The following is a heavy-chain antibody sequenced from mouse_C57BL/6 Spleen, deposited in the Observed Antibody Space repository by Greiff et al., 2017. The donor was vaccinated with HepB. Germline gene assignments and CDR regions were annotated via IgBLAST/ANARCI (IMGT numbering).Heavy chain of an antibody. J-gene: IGHJ4*01. Sequence: EVQLQQSGPVLVKPGASVKMSCKASGYTFTDYYMNWVKQSHGKSLEWIGVINPYNGGTSYNQKFKGKATLTVDKSSSTAYMELNSLTSEDSAVYYCARDCYYAMDYWGQGTSVTVSS. V-gene: IGHV1-19*01. CDR2: INPYNGGT. CDR1: GYTFTDYY. CDR3: ARDCYYAMDY.